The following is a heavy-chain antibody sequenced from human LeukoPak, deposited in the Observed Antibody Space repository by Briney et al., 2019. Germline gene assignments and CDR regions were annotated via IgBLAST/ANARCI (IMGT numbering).Heavy chain of an antibody. CDR1: GFTFSSYA. Sequence: GGYLRLSCAASGFTFSSYAMSWVRQAPGKGLEWVSAISGSGGSTYYADSVKGRFTISRDNSKNTLYLQMNSLRAEDTAVYYCAKGSKYYYDSSGYPYYFDYWGQGTLVTVSS. J-gene: IGHJ4*02. D-gene: IGHD3-22*01. V-gene: IGHV3-23*01. CDR3: AKGSKYYYDSSGYPYYFDY. CDR2: ISGSGGST.